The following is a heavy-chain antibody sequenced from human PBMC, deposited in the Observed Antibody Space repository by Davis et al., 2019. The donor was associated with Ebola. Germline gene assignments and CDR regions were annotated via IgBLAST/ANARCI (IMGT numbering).Heavy chain of an antibody. Sequence: PGGSLRLSCEASGFTFSKYLMHWVRQAPGKGLEWVSRIDTYGRTISYADSVKGRFTISRDNAKNTLYLQINSLRDDDTAVYYCARDLKWVVFDYWGQGALVTVSS. CDR3: ARDLKWVVFDY. V-gene: IGHV3-74*01. J-gene: IGHJ4*02. CDR1: GFTFSKYL. CDR2: IDTYGRTI. D-gene: IGHD1-26*01.